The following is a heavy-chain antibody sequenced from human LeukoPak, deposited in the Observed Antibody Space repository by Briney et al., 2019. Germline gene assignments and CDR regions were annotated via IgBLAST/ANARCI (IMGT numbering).Heavy chain of an antibody. V-gene: IGHV3-48*03. CDR3: ARISLRYFDWLPRLDAFDI. CDR1: GFTFSSYE. CDR2: ISSSGSTI. Sequence: GGTLSLSCAASGFTFSSYEMNWVRQAPGKGLEWISYISSSGSTIYYADSVKRRFTISRDNTKNSLYLQMNRLRAEDTAVYYGARISLRYFDWLPRLDAFDIWGQGTMVTVSS. D-gene: IGHD3-9*01. J-gene: IGHJ3*02.